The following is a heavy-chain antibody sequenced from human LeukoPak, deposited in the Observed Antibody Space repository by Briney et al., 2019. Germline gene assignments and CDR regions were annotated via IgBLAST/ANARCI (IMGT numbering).Heavy chain of an antibody. J-gene: IGHJ6*02. D-gene: IGHD3-3*01. CDR3: ARFETNYDFWSGYSPLNQYYYYGMDV. Sequence: ASVKVSCKASGYTFTSYGISWVRQAPGQGLEWMGWISAYNGNTNYAQKLQGRVTMTTDTPTSTAYMELRSLRSDDTAVYYCARFETNYDFWSGYSPLNQYYYYGMDVWGQGTTVTVSS. CDR1: GYTFTSYG. CDR2: ISAYNGNT. V-gene: IGHV1-18*01.